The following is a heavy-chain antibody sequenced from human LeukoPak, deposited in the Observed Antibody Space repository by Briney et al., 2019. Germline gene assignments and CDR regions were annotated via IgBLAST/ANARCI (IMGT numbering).Heavy chain of an antibody. CDR3: ARVVVVPAATLDY. CDR2: INPNSGGT. V-gene: IGHV1-2*02. J-gene: IGHJ4*02. D-gene: IGHD2-2*01. CDR1: GYTFTGYY. Sequence: ASVKVSCKASGYTFTGYYMHWVRQAPGQGLEWMGWINPNSGGTNYAQKFQGRVTMTRDTSISTAYMELSRLRSDDTDVYYCARVVVVPAATLDYWGQGTLVTVSS.